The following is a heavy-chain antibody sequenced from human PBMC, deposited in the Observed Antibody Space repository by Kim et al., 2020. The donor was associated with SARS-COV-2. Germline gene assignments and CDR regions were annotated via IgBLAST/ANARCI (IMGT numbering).Heavy chain of an antibody. J-gene: IGHJ4*02. CDR3: AKNTKGIAAAGTTFDY. Sequence: VKGRFTIPRDNSRNTLYLQLNSLRAEDTAVYYCAKNTKGIAAAGTTFDYWGQGTLVTVSS. V-gene: IGHV3-23*01. D-gene: IGHD6-13*01.